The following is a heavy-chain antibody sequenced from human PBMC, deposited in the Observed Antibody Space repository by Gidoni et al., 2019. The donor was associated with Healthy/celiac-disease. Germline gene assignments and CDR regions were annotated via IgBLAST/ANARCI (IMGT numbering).Heavy chain of an antibody. CDR3: AHTSIYVDTVAYAFDI. D-gene: IGHD5-12*01. CDR2: IYWNDDK. Sequence: QITLKESGPTLVKPTQTLTLTCTFSGFSLSTSGVGVGWIRQPPGKALEWLALIYWNDDKRYSPSLKSRLTITKDTSKNQVVLTMTNMDPVDTATYYCAHTSIYVDTVAYAFDIWGQGTMVTVSS. J-gene: IGHJ3*02. V-gene: IGHV2-5*01. CDR1: GFSLSTSGVG.